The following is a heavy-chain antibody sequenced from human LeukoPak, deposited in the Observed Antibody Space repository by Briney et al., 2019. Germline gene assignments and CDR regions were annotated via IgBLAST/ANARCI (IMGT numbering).Heavy chain of an antibody. V-gene: IGHV1-18*01. CDR1: GYTFTSYG. J-gene: IGHJ6*03. CDR2: ISAYNGNR. Sequence: ASVKVSCTASGYTFTSYGISWVRQAHGQGLEWMGRISAYNGNRNYAQKLQGRVTMTTDTSTSTAYMELMSLRSDDTAVYYCARDIGTYMDVWGKGATVTVSS. CDR3: ARDIGTYMDV. D-gene: IGHD3-10*01.